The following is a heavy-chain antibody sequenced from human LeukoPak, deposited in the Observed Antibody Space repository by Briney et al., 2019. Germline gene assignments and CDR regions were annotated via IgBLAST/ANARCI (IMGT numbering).Heavy chain of an antibody. J-gene: IGHJ4*02. D-gene: IGHD3-10*01. Sequence: GGSLRLSCAASGFTSSSYAMSWVRQAPGKGLEWVSAITGSGGSTYYADSVKGRFTISRDNSKNTLYVQMNSLRAEDTAVYYCAKAYYYGSGSNYKSFDYWGQGTLVTVSS. V-gene: IGHV3-23*01. CDR1: GFTSSSYA. CDR2: ITGSGGST. CDR3: AKAYYYGSGSNYKSFDY.